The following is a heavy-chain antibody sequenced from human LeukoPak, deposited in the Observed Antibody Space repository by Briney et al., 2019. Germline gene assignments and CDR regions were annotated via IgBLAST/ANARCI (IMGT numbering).Heavy chain of an antibody. CDR3: ARTRDGKLGMIYCFDY. V-gene: IGHV6-1*01. J-gene: IGHJ4*02. D-gene: IGHD5-24*01. CDR2: TYYRSKWYN. Sequence: SQTLSLTCTISGDSVSSNSAAWNWIRQSPSRGLEWLGRTYYRSKWYNDYAVSVKSRITINPDTSKNQFSLQLNSVTPEDTAVYYCARTRDGKLGMIYCFDYWGQGTLVTVSP. CDR1: GDSVSSNSAA.